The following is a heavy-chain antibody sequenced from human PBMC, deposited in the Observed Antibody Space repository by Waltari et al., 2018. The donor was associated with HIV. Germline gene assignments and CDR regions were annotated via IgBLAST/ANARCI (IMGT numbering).Heavy chain of an antibody. CDR2: IYYSGST. Sequence: QLQLQESGPGLVKPSETLSLTCTVSGGSISSSSYYWGWIRQPPGKGLEWIGSIYYSGSTYYNPSLKSRVTISVDTSKNQFSLKLSSVTAADTAVYYCARLPHCTGGVCYDGYWGQGTLVTVSS. J-gene: IGHJ4*02. D-gene: IGHD2-8*02. CDR3: ARLPHCTGGVCYDGY. V-gene: IGHV4-39*01. CDR1: GGSISSSSYY.